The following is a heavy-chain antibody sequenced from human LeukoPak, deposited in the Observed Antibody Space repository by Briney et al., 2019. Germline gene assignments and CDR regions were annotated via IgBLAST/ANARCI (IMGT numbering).Heavy chain of an antibody. CDR3: AKDIGWFDP. V-gene: IGHV3-23*01. CDR2: ISGTGDSP. J-gene: IGHJ5*02. CDR1: GYTFRSYA. Sequence: GGSLRLSCAASGYTFRSYAMNWVRQAPGKGLEWVSAISGTGDSPHYADSVKGRFTISRDNSKNTLYLQMNSLRAEDTAFYYCAKDIGWFDPWGQGTLVTVSS.